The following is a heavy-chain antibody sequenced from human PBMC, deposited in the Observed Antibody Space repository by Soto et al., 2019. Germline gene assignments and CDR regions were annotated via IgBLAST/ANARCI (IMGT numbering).Heavy chain of an antibody. CDR1: GFTFSSYS. CDR2: ISSSSSTI. Sequence: PGGSLRLSCAASGFTFSSYSMNWVRQAPGKGLEWVSYISSSSSTIYYADSVKGRFTISRDNAKNSLYLQMNSLRDEDTAVYYCARNDFWSGYYKIDYWGQGTLVTVSS. CDR3: ARNDFWSGYYKIDY. V-gene: IGHV3-48*02. J-gene: IGHJ4*02. D-gene: IGHD3-3*01.